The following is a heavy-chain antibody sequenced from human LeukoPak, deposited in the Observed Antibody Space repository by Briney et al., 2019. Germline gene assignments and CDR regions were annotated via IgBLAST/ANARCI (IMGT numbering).Heavy chain of an antibody. CDR3: ARVPGSHDAFDI. Sequence: GGSLRLSCAASGFTFSSYSMNWVRQAPGKGLEWVSSISSSSSYIYYADSVKGRFTISRDNAKNSLYLQMNSLRAEDTAVYYCARVPGSHDAFDIWGQGTMVTVSS. CDR2: ISSSSSYI. CDR1: GFTFSSYS. V-gene: IGHV3-21*01. J-gene: IGHJ3*02.